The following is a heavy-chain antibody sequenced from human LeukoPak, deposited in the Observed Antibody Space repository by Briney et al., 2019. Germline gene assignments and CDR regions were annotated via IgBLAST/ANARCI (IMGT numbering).Heavy chain of an antibody. CDR2: ISSDGNYI. V-gene: IGHV3-21*01. J-gene: IGHJ6*02. Sequence: GGSLRLSCAASGFTFTSHSMGWVRQAPGKGLEWVSSISSDGNYIYYADSVKGRFTISRDNAKNSLYLQMKSLRAEGTAVYYCARDLGAVAGSYYDMDVWGQGTTVTVSS. CDR1: GFTFTSHS. CDR3: ARDLGAVAGSYYDMDV. D-gene: IGHD6-19*01.